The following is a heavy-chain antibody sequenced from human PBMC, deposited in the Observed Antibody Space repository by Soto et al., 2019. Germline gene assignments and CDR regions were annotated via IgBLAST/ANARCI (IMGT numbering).Heavy chain of an antibody. CDR1: GFTFSSYG. D-gene: IGHD3-22*01. Sequence: PGGSLRLSCAASGFTFSSYGMHWVRQAPGKGLEWVAVISYDGSNKYYADSVKGRFTISRDNSKNTLYLQMNSLRAEDTAVYYCAKLALTYYDSSGVFDYWGQGTLVTVSS. CDR3: AKLALTYYDSSGVFDY. J-gene: IGHJ4*02. CDR2: ISYDGSNK. V-gene: IGHV3-30*18.